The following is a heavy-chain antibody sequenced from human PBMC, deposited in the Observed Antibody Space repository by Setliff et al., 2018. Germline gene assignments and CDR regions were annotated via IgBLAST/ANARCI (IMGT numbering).Heavy chain of an antibody. D-gene: IGHD2-2*01. Sequence: ASVKVSCKASGYTFTSYDINWVRQATGQGLEWLGWMNPNSGNTGYAQKFQGRVTMTTDTSTSTAYMELSSLRSEDTAVYYCAAEGRVGVPAANYYYYYGMDVWGQGTTVTVSS. J-gene: IGHJ6*02. CDR1: GYTFTSYD. CDR2: MNPNSGNT. CDR3: AAEGRVGVPAANYYYYYGMDV. V-gene: IGHV1-8*02.